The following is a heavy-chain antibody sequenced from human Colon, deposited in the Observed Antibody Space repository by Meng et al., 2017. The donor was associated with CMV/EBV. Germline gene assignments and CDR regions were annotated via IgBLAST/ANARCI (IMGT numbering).Heavy chain of an antibody. CDR2: IKPNSGGT. V-gene: IGHV1-2*02. CDR3: ARETWGEVAGTGNCDD. J-gene: IGHJ4*02. CDR1: GYTFTDYS. D-gene: IGHD6-19*01. Sequence: QVPLVWSGGERQKLEASLKVSCKASGYTFTDYSMHWERPAPGQGLEWMGWIKPNSGGTNYAQKFPGRVTMTREKSISTAYMALKRLRSGDKAVYYCARETWGEVAGTGNCDDWGQGTLVTVSS.